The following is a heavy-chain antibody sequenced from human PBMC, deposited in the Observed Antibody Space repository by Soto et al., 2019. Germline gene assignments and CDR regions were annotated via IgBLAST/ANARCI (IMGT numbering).Heavy chain of an antibody. Sequence: QVQLVQSGAEVKKPGASVKVSCKASGYTFNMYGITWVRQAPGQGLEWMGWISAYNGYTNYAQKLQGRVTMTTDTSTSTAYMELRSLRSDDTAVYYCARQDVVEPRAIPELDPWGQGTLVTVSS. J-gene: IGHJ5*02. V-gene: IGHV1-18*04. CDR3: ARQDVVEPRAIPELDP. CDR1: GYTFNMYG. D-gene: IGHD2-2*02. CDR2: ISAYNGYT.